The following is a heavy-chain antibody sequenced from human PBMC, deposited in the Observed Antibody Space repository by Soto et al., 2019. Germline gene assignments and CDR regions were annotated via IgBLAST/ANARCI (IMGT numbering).Heavy chain of an antibody. J-gene: IGHJ4*02. D-gene: IGHD2-15*01. Sequence: EVQLVESGGDLVQPGGSLRLSCAVSGFTFSHYWMTWVRQAPGKGLEWVANIKEDGSQKNYVDSVKGRFTVSRDNAKNSLYLTMNSLRAEDTAVYYCARSGRQVYYWGEGTLVIVSS. CDR2: IKEDGSQK. CDR3: ARSGRQVYY. V-gene: IGHV3-7*01. CDR1: GFTFSHYW.